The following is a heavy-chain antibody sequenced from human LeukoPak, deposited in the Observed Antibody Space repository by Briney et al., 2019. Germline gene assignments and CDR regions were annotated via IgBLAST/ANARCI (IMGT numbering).Heavy chain of an antibody. CDR1: GFSLSSYA. D-gene: IGHD2-21*01. V-gene: IGHV3-23*01. Sequence: GGSLRLSCAASGFSLSSYAMSWVRQAPGKGLGWVSAISSTDAGTYHADSVRGRFTISRDSSKNTLYLQMNSLRAEDAAVYYCAKAPVTSCRGAYCYPFDYWGQGTLVTVSS. J-gene: IGHJ4*02. CDR2: ISSTDAGT. CDR3: AKAPVTSCRGAYCYPFDY.